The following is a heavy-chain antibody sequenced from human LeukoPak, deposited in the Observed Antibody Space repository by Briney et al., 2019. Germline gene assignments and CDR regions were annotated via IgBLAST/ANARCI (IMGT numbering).Heavy chain of an antibody. CDR1: GYTFTSYY. J-gene: IGHJ3*02. CDR3: ASLGGRWLQGDAFDI. V-gene: IGHV1-46*01. CDR2: INPSGGST. D-gene: IGHD5-24*01. Sequence: ASVKVSCKASGYTFTSYYMHWVRQAPGQGLEWMGIINPSGGSTSYAQKFQGRVTMTRDTPTSTVYMELSSLRSEDTAVYYCASLGGRWLQGDAFDIWGQGTMVTASS.